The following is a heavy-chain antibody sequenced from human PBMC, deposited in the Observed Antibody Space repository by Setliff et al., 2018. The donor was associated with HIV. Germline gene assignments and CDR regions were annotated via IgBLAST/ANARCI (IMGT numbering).Heavy chain of an antibody. Sequence: GGSLRLSCAASGFRFSDYYMNWIRQAPGKGLEWVGRIKTTTDGETADYAAFVKGRFTISRDNSKSTLYLQLSSLRPEDTAVYYCASARIPTGGVSTSLDYWGLGTLVTV. V-gene: IGHV3-15*01. CDR2: IKTTTDGETA. CDR1: GFRFSDYY. CDR3: ASARIPTGGVSTSLDY. D-gene: IGHD3-3*01. J-gene: IGHJ4*02.